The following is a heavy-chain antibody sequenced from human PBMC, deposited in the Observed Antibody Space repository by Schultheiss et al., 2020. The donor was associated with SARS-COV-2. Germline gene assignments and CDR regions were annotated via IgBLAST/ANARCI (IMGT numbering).Heavy chain of an antibody. Sequence: GGSLRLSCAASGFTFSSYEMNWVRQAPGKGLEWVSYISSSGSTIYYADSVKGRFTISRDNSKNTLYLQMNSLRAEDTAVYYCAREGTMVRGVIIQPTFYYYYGMDVWGQGTTVTVSS. V-gene: IGHV3-48*03. CDR1: GFTFSSYE. J-gene: IGHJ6*02. D-gene: IGHD3-10*01. CDR3: AREGTMVRGVIIQPTFYYYYGMDV. CDR2: ISSSGSTI.